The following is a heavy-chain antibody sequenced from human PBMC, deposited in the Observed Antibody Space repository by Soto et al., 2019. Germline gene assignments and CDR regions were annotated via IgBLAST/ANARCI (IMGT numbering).Heavy chain of an antibody. V-gene: IGHV4-59*01. J-gene: IGHJ4*02. CDR1: GGSISSYY. Sequence: QVQLQESGPGLVKPSETLSLTCTVSGGSISSYYWSWIRQPPGKGLEWIGYIYYSGSTNYNPSLKSRFTISVDTSKNQFSLKLSSVTAADTAVYYCAGQRLEYSSSRLDYWGQGTLVTVSS. D-gene: IGHD6-6*01. CDR2: IYYSGST. CDR3: AGQRLEYSSSRLDY.